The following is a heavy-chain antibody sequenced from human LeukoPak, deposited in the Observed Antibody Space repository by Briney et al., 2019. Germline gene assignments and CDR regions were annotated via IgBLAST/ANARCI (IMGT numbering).Heavy chain of an antibody. J-gene: IGHJ5*02. CDR2: IYYSGST. CDR1: GSSISSSSCY. CDR3: AAAATPIRDNWFDP. D-gene: IGHD2-15*01. Sequence: SETLSLTCTVSGSSISSSSCYWGWIRQPPGTGLEWIGSIYYSGSTYYNPSLKSRVTISVDTSKNQFSLKLSSVTAADTAVYYCAAAATPIRDNWFDPWGQGTLVTVSS. V-gene: IGHV4-39*07.